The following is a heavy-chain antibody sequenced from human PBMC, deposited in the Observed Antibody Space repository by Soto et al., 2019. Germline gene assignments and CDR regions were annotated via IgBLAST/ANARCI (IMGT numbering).Heavy chain of an antibody. CDR2: IYYSGST. CDR1: GASITTYY. CDR3: ARSVFP. V-gene: IGHV4-59*06. J-gene: IGHJ5*02. Sequence: SETLSLTCTVSGASITTYYWSWIRQPPGKGLEWIGYIYYSGSTDYNPSLKSRVTISLDTSKNQFSLKLSSVTAADTAVYYCARSVFPWGQGTLVTVSS.